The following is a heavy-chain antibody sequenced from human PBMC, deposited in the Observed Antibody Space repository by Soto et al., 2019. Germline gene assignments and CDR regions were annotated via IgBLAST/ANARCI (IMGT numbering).Heavy chain of an antibody. CDR3: ARGLLWFGELLYNWFDP. J-gene: IGHJ5*02. CDR2: ISAYNGNT. CDR1: GYTFTSYG. Sequence: ASVKGSCKASGYTFTSYGISWVRQAPGQGLEWMGWISAYNGNTNYAQKLQGRVTMTTDTSTSTAYMELRSLRSDDTAVYYCARGLLWFGELLYNWFDPWGQGTLVTVSS. D-gene: IGHD3-10*01. V-gene: IGHV1-18*01.